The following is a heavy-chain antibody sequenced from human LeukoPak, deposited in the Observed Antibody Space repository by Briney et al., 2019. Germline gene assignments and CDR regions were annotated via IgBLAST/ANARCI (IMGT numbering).Heavy chain of an antibody. CDR1: GVTFSSYA. V-gene: IGHV3-23*01. CDR3: ARDFYRIGGNSADDFDY. Sequence: PGGSLRLSCAASGVTFSSYAMSWVRQAPGQGLEWVSAISGSGGSTYHADSVKGRFTISRDNSKNKLYLQMNSLRAEDTAVYYCARDFYRIGGNSADDFDYWGQGTLVTVSS. CDR2: ISGSGGST. D-gene: IGHD4-23*01. J-gene: IGHJ4*02.